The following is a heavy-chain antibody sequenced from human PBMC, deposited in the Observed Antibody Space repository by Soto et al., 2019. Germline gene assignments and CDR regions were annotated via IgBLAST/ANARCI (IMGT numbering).Heavy chain of an antibody. V-gene: IGHV4-34*01. J-gene: IGHJ6*02. CDR1: GGYFSGYY. CDR3: ARWGLSVAGRGHYYYGMDV. D-gene: IGHD6-19*01. CDR2: INHSGST. Sequence: PSETLSLTCAVYGGYFSGYYWSWIRQPPGKGLEWIGEINHSGSTNYNPSLKSRVTISVDTSKNQFSLKLSPVTAADTAVYYCARWGLSVAGRGHYYYGMDVWGQGTTVTVSS.